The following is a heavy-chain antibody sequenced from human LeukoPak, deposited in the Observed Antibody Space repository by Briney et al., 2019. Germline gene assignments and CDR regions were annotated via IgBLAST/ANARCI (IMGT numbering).Heavy chain of an antibody. J-gene: IGHJ4*02. D-gene: IGHD1-1*01. V-gene: IGHV1-18*01. CDR1: GYTFTTYD. CDR2: ISAYRSKT. CDR3: AEGPGQSTEN. Sequence: ASVKVSRKASGYTFTTYDISWVRQAPGQGLEWMGWISAYRSKTYYAQKFQGRVTITADESTSTAYMELSSLRSEDTAVYYCAEGPGQSTENWGQGTLVTVSS.